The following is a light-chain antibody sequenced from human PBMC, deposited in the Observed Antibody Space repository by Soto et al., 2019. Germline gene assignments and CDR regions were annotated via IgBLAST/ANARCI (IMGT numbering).Light chain of an antibody. J-gene: IGKJ2*01. V-gene: IGKV3-15*01. CDR2: DAS. CDR3: QQYSSWPPRYT. CDR1: QSVNSN. Sequence: EIVMTQSPATLSVSPGERATLSCRASQSVNSNLVWYQQKPGQAPRLLIYDASTRATGIPARFSGSGSGTEFTLTISSLQSEDLAIYYCQQYSSWPPRYTFGQGTQLEIK.